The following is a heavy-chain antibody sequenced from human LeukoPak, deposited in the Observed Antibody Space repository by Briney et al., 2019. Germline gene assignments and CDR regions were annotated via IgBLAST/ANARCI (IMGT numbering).Heavy chain of an antibody. V-gene: IGHV3-11*01. CDR3: ARGAAAGRCFDY. J-gene: IGHJ4*02. Sequence: GGSLRLSCAVSGLTFSDYYMSWIRQAPGKGLEWVSYISSGGSTISHADSVKGRFTISRDNAENSLYLQMNSLRAEDTAVYYCARGAAAGRCFDYWGQGTLVTVSS. CDR1: GLTFSDYY. D-gene: IGHD6-13*01. CDR2: ISSGGSTI.